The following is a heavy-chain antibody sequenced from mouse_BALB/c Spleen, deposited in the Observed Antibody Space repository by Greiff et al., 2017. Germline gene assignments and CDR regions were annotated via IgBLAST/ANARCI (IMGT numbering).Heavy chain of an antibody. J-gene: IGHJ3*01. Sequence: QVQLQQPGAELVRPGASVKLSCKASGYTFTSYWINWVKQRPGQGLEWIGNIYPSDSYTNYNQKFKDKATLTVDKSSSTAYMQLSSPTSEDSAVYYCARHGGGFAYWGQGTLVTVSA. CDR3: ARHGGGFAY. CDR2: IYPSDSYT. CDR1: GYTFTSYW. V-gene: IGHV1-69*02.